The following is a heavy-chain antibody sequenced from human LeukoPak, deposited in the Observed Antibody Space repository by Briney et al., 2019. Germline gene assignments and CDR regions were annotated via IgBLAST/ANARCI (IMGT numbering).Heavy chain of an antibody. J-gene: IGHJ3*02. D-gene: IGHD5-12*01. Sequence: GGSLRLSCVASGSGFSDQYMDWVRQAPGKGLEWVGRIGNKANSYTTEYAASVKGRFTISRDDSRNSLYLRMNSLKTDDTALYYCTRGYSGAHVYAFDIWGQGTMVTVSS. CDR3: TRGYSGAHVYAFDI. V-gene: IGHV3-72*01. CDR1: GSGFSDQY. CDR2: IGNKANSYTT.